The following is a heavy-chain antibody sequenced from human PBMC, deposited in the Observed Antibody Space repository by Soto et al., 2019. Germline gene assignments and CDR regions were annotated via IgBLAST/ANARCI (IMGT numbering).Heavy chain of an antibody. CDR2: ISSSGSTI. V-gene: IGHV3-11*01. D-gene: IGHD6-19*01. J-gene: IGHJ6*02. Sequence: GGSLRLCCAASGFTFSDYYMSWIRQAPGKGLEWVSYISSSGSTIYYADSVKGRFTISRDNAKNSLYLQMNSLRAEDTAVYYCARNKKAVAGTPTYYYGMDVWGQGTTVTVSS. CDR3: ARNKKAVAGTPTYYYGMDV. CDR1: GFTFSDYY.